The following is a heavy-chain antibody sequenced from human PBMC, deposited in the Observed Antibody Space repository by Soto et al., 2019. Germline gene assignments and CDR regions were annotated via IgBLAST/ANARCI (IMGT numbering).Heavy chain of an antibody. D-gene: IGHD3-10*01. Sequence: PSETLSLTCTVSGGSISSYYWSWIRQPPGKGLEWIGYIYYSGSTNYNPSLKSRVTISVDTSKNQFSLKLSSVTAADTAVYYCATDRPEHGSGSYSTWFDPWGQGTLVTVSS. CDR3: ATDRPEHGSGSYSTWFDP. CDR1: GGSISSYY. CDR2: IYYSGST. V-gene: IGHV4-59*01. J-gene: IGHJ5*02.